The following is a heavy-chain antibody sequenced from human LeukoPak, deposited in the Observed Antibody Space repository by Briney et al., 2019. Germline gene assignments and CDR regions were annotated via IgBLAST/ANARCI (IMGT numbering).Heavy chain of an antibody. J-gene: IGHJ5*02. CDR1: GFNFGHYG. CDR3: TREDDTSSHFGRLS. Sequence: GTSLRLSCATSGFNFGHYGFHWVRQAPGKGLEWVAVIWSDATKTDYGDSKTDYADSVKGRFTVSRDNSKTTVNLQMNSLRDEDTAVYYCTREDDTSSHFGRLSWGQGTVVTVSS. V-gene: IGHV3-33*01. D-gene: IGHD3/OR15-3a*01. CDR2: IWSDATKTDYGDSKT.